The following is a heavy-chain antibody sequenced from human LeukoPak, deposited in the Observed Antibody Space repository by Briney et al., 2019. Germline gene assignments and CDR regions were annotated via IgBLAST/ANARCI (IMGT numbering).Heavy chain of an antibody. CDR2: MIPNSGNT. J-gene: IGHJ5*02. D-gene: IGHD2-2*01. V-gene: IGHV1-8*03. Sequence: APVKVSCKASGYTFTPYDITWVRQATGHRVEGIGGMIPNSGNTGHAQKFQGRVTINRNTSISTAYMELSSLRSEDTAVYYCARVACIGVRWFGPWGQGTLVTVSS. CDR1: GYTFTPYD. CDR3: ARVACIGVRWFGP.